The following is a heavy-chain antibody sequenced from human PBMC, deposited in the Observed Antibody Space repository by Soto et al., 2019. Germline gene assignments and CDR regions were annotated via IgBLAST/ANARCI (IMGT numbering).Heavy chain of an antibody. J-gene: IGHJ4*02. V-gene: IGHV3-23*01. CDR3: AKERRLERGDFDY. D-gene: IGHD1-1*01. CDR1: GFTFSSYA. Sequence: EVQLLESGGGLVQPGGSLRLSCAAFGFTFSSYAMSWVRQAPGKGLEWVSVISGSGGRIYYADSVKGRFTISRDNSKNTLYLQMNSLRDEDTAIYYCAKERRLERGDFDYWGQGTLVTVSS. CDR2: ISGSGGRI.